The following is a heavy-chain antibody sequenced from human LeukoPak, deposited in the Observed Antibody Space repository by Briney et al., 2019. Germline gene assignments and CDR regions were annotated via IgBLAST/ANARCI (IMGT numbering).Heavy chain of an antibody. CDR3: ARALRTGQGDYVPVL. J-gene: IGHJ4*02. V-gene: IGHV5-51*01. CDR2: IYPGDSET. CDR1: GYKFTNYW. D-gene: IGHD3-16*01. Sequence: GESLQISCKASGYKFTNYWIGWVRQMPGKGLEWMTIIYPGDSETRYSPSFQGRVTISADKSIGTTYLQWSSLKASDTAIYYCARALRTGQGDYVPVLWGQGTLVTVSS.